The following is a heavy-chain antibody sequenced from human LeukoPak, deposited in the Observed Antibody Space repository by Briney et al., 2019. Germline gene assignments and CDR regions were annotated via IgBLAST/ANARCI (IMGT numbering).Heavy chain of an antibody. CDR2: IQNDEIDK. CDR1: GFTFTTYG. Sequence: GGSLRLSCAASGFTFTTYGMHWVRQAPGKGLEWVAFIQNDEIDKFYADSVQGRFTVSRDNSRNTLYLQMNSLRVDDSAVYYCAKERKLLPFDCWGQGTLVTVSS. D-gene: IGHD1-26*01. CDR3: AKERKLLPFDC. J-gene: IGHJ4*02. V-gene: IGHV3-30*02.